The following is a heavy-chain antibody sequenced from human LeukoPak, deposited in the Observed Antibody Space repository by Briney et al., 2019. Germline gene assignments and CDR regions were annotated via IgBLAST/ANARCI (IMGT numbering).Heavy chain of an antibody. CDR3: ASSGSYRFGY. J-gene: IGHJ4*02. CDR1: GFTFSNYS. D-gene: IGHD1-26*01. CDR2: ITASGTAM. Sequence: PGGSLRLSCAASGFTFSNYSMNWVRQAPGKGLEWVSHITASGTAMFYADSVKGRFTISRDNAKNSLYLQMNSLRDEDAAVYYCASSGSYRFGYWGQGTLVTVSS. V-gene: IGHV3-48*02.